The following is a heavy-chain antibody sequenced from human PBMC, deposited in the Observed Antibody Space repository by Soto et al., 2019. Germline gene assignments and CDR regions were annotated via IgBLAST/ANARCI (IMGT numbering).Heavy chain of an antibody. D-gene: IGHD1-26*01. CDR3: ASARSSVGAPGGFIEF. Sequence: EVQLVESGGGLVQPGGSLRLSCAASGFIFTNYWINWVRQAPGKGLEWVANINPAGSDRRYVDSVKGRFTISRDNAKKSVYLQMNSLRDDDTAVYYCASARSSVGAPGGFIEFWGQGSLVTVSS. V-gene: IGHV3-7*03. J-gene: IGHJ4*02. CDR2: INPAGSDR. CDR1: GFIFTNYW.